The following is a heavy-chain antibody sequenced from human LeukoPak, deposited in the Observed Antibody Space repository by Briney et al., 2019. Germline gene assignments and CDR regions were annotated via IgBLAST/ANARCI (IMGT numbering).Heavy chain of an antibody. V-gene: IGHV4-59*01. CDR1: GGSISSYY. D-gene: IGHD6-19*01. CDR2: IYYSGST. Sequence: PSETLSLTCTVSGGSISSYYWSWIRQPPGKGLEWIGYIYYSGSTNYNPSLKSRVTISVDTSKNQFSLKLSSVTAADTAVYYCAGVWHSSGWPNWFDPWGQGTLVTVSS. CDR3: AGVWHSSGWPNWFDP. J-gene: IGHJ5*02.